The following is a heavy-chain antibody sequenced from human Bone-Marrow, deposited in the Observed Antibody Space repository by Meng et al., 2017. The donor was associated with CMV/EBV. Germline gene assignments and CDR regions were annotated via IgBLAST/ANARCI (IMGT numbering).Heavy chain of an antibody. D-gene: IGHD2-2*02. Sequence: GGSRRLSCAGSGFPVSSNYMSWVRQAPGKGLEWVGRIRSKTNNNATAYAASVKGTFTIPRDDSKHTSYLQMSSLKSEDTAMYYCTRRGCSKTSCHKYNWGQGTLFTVSS. V-gene: IGHV3-73*01. CDR3: TRRGCSKTSCHKYN. CDR1: GFPVSSNY. J-gene: IGHJ4*02. CDR2: IRSKTNNNAT.